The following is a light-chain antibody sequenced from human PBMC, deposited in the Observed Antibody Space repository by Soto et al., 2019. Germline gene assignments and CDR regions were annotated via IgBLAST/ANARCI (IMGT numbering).Light chain of an antibody. V-gene: IGKV3-20*01. CDR1: QSVSSGY. Sequence: EIVLTQSPGTLSLSPGARAPLSCRASQSVSSGYLAWYQQRPGQAPRLLIYGASSRATGIPDRFSGSGSGTDFTLTISRLVPEDFAVYYCQQYGDSPWTFGQGTKVDIK. CDR3: QQYGDSPWT. J-gene: IGKJ1*01. CDR2: GAS.